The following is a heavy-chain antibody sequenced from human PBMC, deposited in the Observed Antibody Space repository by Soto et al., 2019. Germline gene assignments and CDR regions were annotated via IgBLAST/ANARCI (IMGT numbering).Heavy chain of an antibody. J-gene: IGHJ6*02. CDR3: VRLAVAGTQGLYYYYGMDV. CDR1: GGTFSSYA. CDR2: IIPIFGTA. V-gene: IGHV1-69*01. D-gene: IGHD6-19*01. Sequence: QVQLVQSGAEVKKPGSSVKVSCKASGGTFSSYAISWVRQAPGQGLEWMGGIIPIFGTANYAQKFQGRVTITADESTSTAYMELSSLRSEDTAVYYCVRLAVAGTQGLYYYYGMDVWGQGTTVTVSS.